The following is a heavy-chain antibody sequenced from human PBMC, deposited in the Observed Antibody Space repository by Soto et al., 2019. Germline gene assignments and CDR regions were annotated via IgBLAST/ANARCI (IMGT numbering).Heavy chain of an antibody. CDR1: GYTFTDYY. Sequence: QVHLVQSGAEVKKPGASVKVSCKASGYTFTDYYIHWVRQAPGQGLEWMGWINPHSSGANIAQKFEGWVTLTRDTSVRTVYMEMGWLKSNDTDVYYCTRDYYDGSASYGFDLWGQGTLVTVSS. V-gene: IGHV1-2*04. CDR3: TRDYYDGSASYGFDL. J-gene: IGHJ3*01. CDR2: INPHSSGA. D-gene: IGHD3-22*01.